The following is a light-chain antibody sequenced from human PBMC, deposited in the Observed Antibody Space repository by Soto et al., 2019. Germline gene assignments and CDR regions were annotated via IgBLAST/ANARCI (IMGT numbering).Light chain of an antibody. CDR2: GAS. CDR1: QMFSGSS. CDR3: QQYGNSLPYT. Sequence: EIVLTQAPGTMSLSPGETATHSGRAIQMFSGSSFAGYQQKPGQAPRLLIYGASRRATGIPDRFSGSGSGTDFTLTISRLEPEDFAVYYCQQYGNSLPYTFGQGTKLEIK. V-gene: IGKV3-20*01. J-gene: IGKJ2*01.